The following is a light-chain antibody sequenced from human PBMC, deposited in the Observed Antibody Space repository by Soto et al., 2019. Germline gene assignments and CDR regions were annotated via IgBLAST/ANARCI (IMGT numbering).Light chain of an antibody. J-gene: IGLJ3*02. V-gene: IGLV1-40*01. CDR3: QSYDSSLSGWV. CDR2: GNS. CDR1: SSNIGAGYD. Sequence: QAVVTQPPSVSGAPGQRVTISCTGSSSNIGAGYDVHWYQQLPGTAPKLLIYGNSNRPSGVPDRFSGSKSGTSASLAITGLQAEDEADYYRQSYDSSLSGWVFSGGTKLTVL.